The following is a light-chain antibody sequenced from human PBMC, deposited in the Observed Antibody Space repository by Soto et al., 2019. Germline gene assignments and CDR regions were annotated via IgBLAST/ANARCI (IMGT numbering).Light chain of an antibody. V-gene: IGKV1-5*03. Sequence: DIQMTQSPSTLSGSVGDRFTITCRASQTISSWLAWYQQIPGKAPKLLIYKASTLKSGVPSRFSGSGSGTEFTLTISSLQPDDSATYYCQQYNSYSPTFGQGTKVDIK. CDR1: QTISSW. CDR3: QQYNSYSPT. J-gene: IGKJ1*01. CDR2: KAS.